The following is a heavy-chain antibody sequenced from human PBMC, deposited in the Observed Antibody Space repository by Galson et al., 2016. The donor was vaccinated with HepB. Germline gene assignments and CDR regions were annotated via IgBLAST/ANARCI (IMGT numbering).Heavy chain of an antibody. CDR1: GFTFSFYA. CDR2: ISGNGGST. J-gene: IGHJ4*01. D-gene: IGHD6-19*01. CDR3: VKGGGYSSGWSKGAFDY. V-gene: IGHV3-64D*06. Sequence: SLRLSCAASGFTFSFYAMHWVRQAPGKGLEYVSAISGNGGSTYYADSVKGRFTISRDNPKNTLYLQMSSLRTEDTAVYYCVKGGGYSSGWSKGAFDYWGHGLLATVSS.